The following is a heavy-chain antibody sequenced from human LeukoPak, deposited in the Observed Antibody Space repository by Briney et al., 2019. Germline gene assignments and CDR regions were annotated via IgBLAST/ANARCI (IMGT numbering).Heavy chain of an antibody. D-gene: IGHD1-26*01. J-gene: IGHJ4*02. CDR3: AKDLERELAPVFAGGAPDY. CDR2: ISYDGSNK. V-gene: IGHV3-30*18. Sequence: PGRSLRLSCAASGFTFNGFGMHWVRQAPGKGLEWVAVISYDGSNKYYADSLKGRFTIFRDNSKNTLYLQMSSLRPEDTAVYFCAKDLERELAPVFAGGAPDYWGQGTLVTVSS. CDR1: GFTFNGFG.